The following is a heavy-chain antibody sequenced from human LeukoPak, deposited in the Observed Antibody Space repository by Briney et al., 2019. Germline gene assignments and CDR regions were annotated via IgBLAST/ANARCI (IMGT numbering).Heavy chain of an antibody. J-gene: IGHJ4*02. CDR2: IYPGDHDT. CDR3: AIPPGYCGNVCSFNH. D-gene: IGHD2-2*03. V-gene: IGHV5-51*01. Sequence: GEPLNISCERSGYRFSNYWIGWVRQLPGKGLEWMEIIYPGDHDTRYTPSFQGLVTISVDKSISTAYLQWSSLKAADTAMYSCAIPPGYCGNVCSFNHWGRGTLVTVSS. CDR1: GYRFSNYW.